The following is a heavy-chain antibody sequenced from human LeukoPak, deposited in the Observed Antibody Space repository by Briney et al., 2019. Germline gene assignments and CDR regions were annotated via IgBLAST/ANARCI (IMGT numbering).Heavy chain of an antibody. CDR3: ARDDEYCSSTSCYSWFDP. CDR1: GGSISSYY. J-gene: IGHJ5*02. CDR2: IYTSGST. V-gene: IGHV4-4*07. Sequence: SETLSLTCTVSGGSISSYYWSWIRQPAGKGLEWIGRIYTSGSTNYNPSLKSRVTMSVDTSKNQFSLKLSSVTAADTAVYYCARDDEYCSSTSCYSWFDPWGQGTLVIVSS. D-gene: IGHD2-2*01.